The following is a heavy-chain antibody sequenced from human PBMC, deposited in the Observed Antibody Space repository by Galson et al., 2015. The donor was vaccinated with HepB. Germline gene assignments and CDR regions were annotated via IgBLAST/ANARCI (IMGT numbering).Heavy chain of an antibody. D-gene: IGHD6-13*01. V-gene: IGHV3-15*01. J-gene: IGHJ6*03. Sequence: SLRLSCAASGFTFSNAWMSWVRQAPEKGLEWVGRIKSKTDGGTTDYAAPVKGRFTISRDDSKNTLYLQMNSLKTEDTAVYYCTTDFAGRTLYYYYYYMDVWGKGTTVTVSS. CDR1: GFTFSNAW. CDR3: TTDFAGRTLYYYYYYMDV. CDR2: IKSKTDGGTT.